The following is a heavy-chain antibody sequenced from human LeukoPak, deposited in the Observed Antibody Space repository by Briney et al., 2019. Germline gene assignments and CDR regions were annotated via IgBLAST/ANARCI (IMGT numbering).Heavy chain of an antibody. V-gene: IGHV7-4-1*02. D-gene: IGHD1-1*01. J-gene: IGHJ5*02. CDR3: AREGGTGTNAWFDP. CDR2: INTNTGNP. CDR1: GYTFTSYA. Sequence: ASVKVSCKASGYTFTSYAMNWVRQAPGQGLEWMGWINTNTGNPTYVQGFTGRFVFSLDTSVSTAYLQISSLKAEDTAFCYCAREGGTGTNAWFDPWGQGTLVTVSA.